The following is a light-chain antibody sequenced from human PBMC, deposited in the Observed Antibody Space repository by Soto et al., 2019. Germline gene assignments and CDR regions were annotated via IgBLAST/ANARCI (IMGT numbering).Light chain of an antibody. CDR3: SSYSGSSNWV. CDR1: SSDVGGYNY. J-gene: IGLJ3*02. V-gene: IGLV2-8*01. Sequence: QSALTQPPSASGSPGQSVAISCTGTSSDVGGYNYVSWYQHHPGKAPKLMIYEVSRRPSGVSDRFSGSKSGNTASLTVSGLQAADEADYYCSSYSGSSNWVFGGGTKLTVL. CDR2: EVS.